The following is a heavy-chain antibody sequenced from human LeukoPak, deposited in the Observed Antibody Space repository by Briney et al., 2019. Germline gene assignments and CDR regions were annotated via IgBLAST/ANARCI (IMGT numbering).Heavy chain of an antibody. CDR1: GFTFSSYA. CDR3: VKDSQILTY. V-gene: IGHV3-23*01. CDR2: ISGNSDST. D-gene: IGHD3-9*01. Sequence: SGGSLRLSCAASGFTFSSYAMSWVRQAPGKGLEWVSAISGNSDSTYYADSMKGRFTISRDNSKNTLYLQMNSLRAEDTAVYYCVKDSQILTYWGQGTLVTISS. J-gene: IGHJ4*02.